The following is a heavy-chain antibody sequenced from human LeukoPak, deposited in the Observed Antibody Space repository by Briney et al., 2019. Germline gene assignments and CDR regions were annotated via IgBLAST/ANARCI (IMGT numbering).Heavy chain of an antibody. CDR2: IYYSGST. V-gene: IGHV4-39*07. D-gene: IGHD3-16*02. CDR3: ARAMITFGGVIVVFDY. J-gene: IGHJ4*02. CDR1: GGSISSNSYY. Sequence: SETLSLTCAVSGGSISSNSYYWGWIRQPPGKGLEWIGSIYYSGSTYYNPSLKSRVTISVDTSKNQFSLKLSSVTAADTAVYYCARAMITFGGVIVVFDYWGQGTLVTVSS.